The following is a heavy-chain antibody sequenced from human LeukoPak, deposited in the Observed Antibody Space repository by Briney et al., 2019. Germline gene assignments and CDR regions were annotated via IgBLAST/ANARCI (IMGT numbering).Heavy chain of an antibody. Sequence: PGGSLRLSCAASGFTFSSYSMNWVRQAPGKGLEWVSYISSSSSAIYYADSVKGRFTISRDNAKNSLYLQMNSLRAEDTAAYYCAKEDSGWNTDYWGQGTLVTVSS. CDR2: ISSSSSAI. CDR1: GFTFSSYS. D-gene: IGHD6-19*01. V-gene: IGHV3-48*01. J-gene: IGHJ4*02. CDR3: AKEDSGWNTDY.